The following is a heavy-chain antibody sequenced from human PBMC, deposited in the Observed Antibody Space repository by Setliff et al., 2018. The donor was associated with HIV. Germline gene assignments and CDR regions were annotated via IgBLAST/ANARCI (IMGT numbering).Heavy chain of an antibody. Sequence: PSETLSLTCTVSGGTINRSGYYWGWIRQPPGKGLEWIGYVHSTGSTYYNPSLKSRVTISVDSSKSQFSLNLSSVTVADTAVYYCATVVPAAHFDYWGQGTLVTVSS. CDR1: GGTINRSGYY. D-gene: IGHD2-2*01. V-gene: IGHV4-31*03. CDR3: ATVVPAAHFDY. CDR2: VHSTGST. J-gene: IGHJ4*02.